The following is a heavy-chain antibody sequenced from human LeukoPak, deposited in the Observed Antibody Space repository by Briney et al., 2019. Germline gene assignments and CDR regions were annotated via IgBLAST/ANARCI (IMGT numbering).Heavy chain of an antibody. CDR1: GYSFTNYW. D-gene: IGHD1-14*01. Sequence: GESLKISCKGSGYSFTNYWIGWVRQMPGKGLEWMGIIYPGDSDTRYSPSFQGQVTISADKSISTAYLQWSSLKASDTAMYYCARPLGTIQENDSPWWYWGQGTLVTVSS. V-gene: IGHV5-51*01. CDR3: ARPLGTIQENDSPWWY. J-gene: IGHJ4*02. CDR2: IYPGDSDT.